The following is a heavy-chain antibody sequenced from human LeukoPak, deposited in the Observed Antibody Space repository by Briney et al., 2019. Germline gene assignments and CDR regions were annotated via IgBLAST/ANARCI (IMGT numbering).Heavy chain of an antibody. CDR1: GGSISDAAYY. Sequence: SETLSLTCTVSGGSISDAAYYWSWIRQHPGEGLEWIGYVFYSGSTSYNPSLKSRVTISVDTSKNQFSLKLTSVTAADTAVYYCARSWAQEGSSWYYDYWGQGTLVTVSS. V-gene: IGHV4-31*03. CDR2: VFYSGST. J-gene: IGHJ4*02. D-gene: IGHD6-13*01. CDR3: ARSWAQEGSSWYYDY.